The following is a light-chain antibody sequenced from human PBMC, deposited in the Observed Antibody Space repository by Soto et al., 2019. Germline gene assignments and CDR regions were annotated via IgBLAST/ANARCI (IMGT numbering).Light chain of an antibody. V-gene: IGLV2-23*01. J-gene: IGLJ2*01. Sequence: QSALTQPASVSGSPGQSITISCTGTSSDVGSYNLVSWYQQHPGKAPKLMIYEGSKRPSGVSNRFSGSKSGNTASLTISGLQGGEEADYYCCSYAGSVVFGGGTKVTVL. CDR1: SSDVGSYNL. CDR2: EGS. CDR3: CSYAGSVV.